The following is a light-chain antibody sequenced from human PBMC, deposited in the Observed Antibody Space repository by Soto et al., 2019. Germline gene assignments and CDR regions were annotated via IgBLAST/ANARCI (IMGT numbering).Light chain of an antibody. V-gene: IGKV3-20*01. CDR3: QQYGSSTWT. Sequence: EIVFTQSPGTLSLSPGERATLSCRASQSVSSSYLAWYQQKPGQAPRLLIYGASSRATGIPDRFSGSGSGTDFILTISRLEPEDFAVYYCQQYGSSTWTFGQGTKVDIK. CDR1: QSVSSSY. CDR2: GAS. J-gene: IGKJ1*01.